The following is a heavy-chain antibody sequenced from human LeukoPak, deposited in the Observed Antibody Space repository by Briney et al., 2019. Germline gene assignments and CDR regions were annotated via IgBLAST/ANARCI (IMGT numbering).Heavy chain of an antibody. Sequence: SQTLLLTCAISGDSVSSNSAAWNWIRQSPSRGLEWLGRTYYRSKWYNDYAVSVKSRITINPDTSKNQFSLQLNSVTPEDTAVYYCARVHYYDSSGYYSENGYFDYWGQGTLVTVSS. V-gene: IGHV6-1*01. CDR1: GDSVSSNSAA. CDR2: TYYRSKWYN. D-gene: IGHD3-22*01. CDR3: ARVHYYDSSGYYSENGYFDY. J-gene: IGHJ4*02.